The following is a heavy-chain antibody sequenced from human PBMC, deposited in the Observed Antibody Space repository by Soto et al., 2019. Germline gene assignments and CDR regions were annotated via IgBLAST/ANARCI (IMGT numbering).Heavy chain of an antibody. CDR3: GRGLTGRGGSCSVLFLDS. CDR1: GYTFTSYG. D-gene: IGHD2-15*01. Sequence: QVQLVQSGAEVKKPGASVKVSCKASGYTFTSYGISWVRQAPGQGLEWMGWISAYNGNTNYAQKLQGRVTMTTDTSTSRAAWEVRSRRSDNTALYYGGRGLTGRGGSCSVLFLDSGGQGPKVTNS. V-gene: IGHV1-18*01. CDR2: ISAYNGNT. J-gene: IGHJ4*02.